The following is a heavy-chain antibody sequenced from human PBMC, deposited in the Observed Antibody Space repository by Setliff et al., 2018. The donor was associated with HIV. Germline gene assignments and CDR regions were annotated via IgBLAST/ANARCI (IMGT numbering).Heavy chain of an antibody. V-gene: IGHV5-51*01. CDR1: GYSFTTYW. D-gene: IGHD3-22*01. J-gene: IGHJ6*02. CDR3: ARRGYYYDSSGYYHYYYYGMDV. Sequence: PGESLKISCKGSGYSFTTYWITWVRQMPGKGLEWMAMIYPDDSDTRYSPSFQGQVTLSVDKSISTAYLQWSSLKASDTAMYYCARRGYYYDSSGYYHYYYYGMDVWGQGTTVTVSS. CDR2: IYPDDSDT.